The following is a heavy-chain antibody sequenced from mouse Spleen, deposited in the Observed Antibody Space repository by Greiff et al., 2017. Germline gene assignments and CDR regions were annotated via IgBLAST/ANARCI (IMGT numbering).Heavy chain of an antibody. CDR2: LYPGDGDT. D-gene: IGHD4-1*01. CDR3: ARGNWEDY. V-gene: IGHV1-82*01. J-gene: IGHJ2*01. Sequence: QVQLQQSGPELVKPGASVKISCKASGYAFSSSWMNWVKPRPGKGLAWIGRLYPGDGDTNYNGKFKGKATLTADKSSSTAYMQLSSLTSEDSAVYFCARGNWEDYWGQGTTLTVSS. CDR1: GYAFSSSW.